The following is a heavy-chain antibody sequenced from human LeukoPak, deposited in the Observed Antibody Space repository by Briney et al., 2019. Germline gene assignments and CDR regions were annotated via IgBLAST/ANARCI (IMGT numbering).Heavy chain of an antibody. Sequence: SETLSLTCAVYGGSFSGYYWSWIRQPPGKGLEWIGEINHSGSTNYNPSLKSRVTISVDTSKNQFSLKLSSVTAADTAVYYCARHGRPAATAGGWFDPWGQGTLVTVSS. J-gene: IGHJ5*02. V-gene: IGHV4-34*01. D-gene: IGHD2-2*01. CDR3: ARHGRPAATAGGWFDP. CDR1: GGSFSGYY. CDR2: INHSGST.